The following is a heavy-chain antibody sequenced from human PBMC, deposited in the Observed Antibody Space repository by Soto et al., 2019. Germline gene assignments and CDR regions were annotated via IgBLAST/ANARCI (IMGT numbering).Heavy chain of an antibody. CDR2: IKTSAGGGAT. Sequence: PGGSLRLSCVASGFSFNEAWMNWVRQAPGEGLEWVGRIKTSAGGGATDYAAPVQGRFTISRDDSKNALYLHMNSLRTEDKAIYYCTTGSVEGIWGQGTTVTVSS. V-gene: IGHV3-15*07. D-gene: IGHD2-15*01. CDR3: TTGSVEGI. CDR1: GFSFNEAW. J-gene: IGHJ6*02.